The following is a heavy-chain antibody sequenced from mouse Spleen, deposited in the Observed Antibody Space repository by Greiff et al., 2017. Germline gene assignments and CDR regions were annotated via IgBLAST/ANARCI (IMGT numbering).Heavy chain of an antibody. V-gene: IGHV2-9*02. D-gene: IGHD1-2*01. CDR3: AREEDYYGSYYYAMDY. CDR2: IWAGGST. CDR1: GFSLTSYG. J-gene: IGHJ4*01. Sequence: VKLVESGPGLVAPSQSLSITCTVSGFSLTSYGVHWVRQPPGKGLEWLGVIWAGGSTNYNSALMSRLSISKDNSKSQVFLKMNSLQTDDTAMYYCAREEDYYGSYYYAMDYWGQGTSVTVSS.